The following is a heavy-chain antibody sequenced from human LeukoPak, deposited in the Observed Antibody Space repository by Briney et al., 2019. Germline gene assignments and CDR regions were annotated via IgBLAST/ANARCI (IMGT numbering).Heavy chain of an antibody. Sequence: GGSLRLSCAASGFTFSSYGMHWVRQAPGKGLEWVAVIWYDGSNKYYADSVKGRFTISRDNSKNTLYLQMNSLRAEDTAVYYCARSGDSGGYYLKYYFDYWGQGTLVTVSS. V-gene: IGHV3-33*01. CDR2: IWYDGSNK. CDR3: ARSGDSGGYYLKYYFDY. D-gene: IGHD3-22*01. CDR1: GFTFSSYG. J-gene: IGHJ4*02.